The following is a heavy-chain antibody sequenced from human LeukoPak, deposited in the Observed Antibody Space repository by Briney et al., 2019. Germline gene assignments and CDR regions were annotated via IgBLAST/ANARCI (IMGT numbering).Heavy chain of an antibody. Sequence: AGTSLRLSCAASGFTFISYAIHWGRQAPGKGWEWVAVISFHGTDSFYADSVKGRFTISRDNSKNALYRKMSSLRADDTAVYYCARDSGYYLRDYWGQGTLVTVSS. D-gene: IGHD3-22*01. CDR1: GFTFISYA. CDR2: ISFHGTDS. CDR3: ARDSGYYLRDY. V-gene: IGHV3-30*04. J-gene: IGHJ4*02.